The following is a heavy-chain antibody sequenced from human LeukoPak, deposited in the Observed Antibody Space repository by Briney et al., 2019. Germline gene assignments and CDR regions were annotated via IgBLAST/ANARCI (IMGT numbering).Heavy chain of an antibody. Sequence: SVKVSCKASGGTFSSYAISWVRQAPGQGLEWMGRIIPIFGIANYAQKFQGRVTITADKSTSTDYMELSSLRSEDTAVYYCARGYNYSDSSGYYNAEYFQHWGQGPLVTVSS. V-gene: IGHV1-69*04. CDR3: ARGYNYSDSSGYYNAEYFQH. CDR1: GGTFSSYA. J-gene: IGHJ1*01. D-gene: IGHD3-22*01. CDR2: IIPIFGIA.